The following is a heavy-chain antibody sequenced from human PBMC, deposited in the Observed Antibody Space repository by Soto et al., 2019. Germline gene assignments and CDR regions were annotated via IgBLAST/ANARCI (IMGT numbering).Heavy chain of an antibody. D-gene: IGHD1-20*01. Sequence: QVQLVQSGAEVKKPGASVKVSCKASRYTFTSYAIHWVRQAPGQRLEWMGWINAGNGNTKYSQKFQGRVTITRDTSASTAYMELSSLRSEDTAVYYCARGLYNPFDYWGQGTLVTVSS. V-gene: IGHV1-3*01. CDR3: ARGLYNPFDY. J-gene: IGHJ4*02. CDR1: RYTFTSYA. CDR2: INAGNGNT.